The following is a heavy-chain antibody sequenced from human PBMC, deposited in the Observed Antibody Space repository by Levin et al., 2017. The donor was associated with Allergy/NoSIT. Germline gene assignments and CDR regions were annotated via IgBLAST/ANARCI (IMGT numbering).Heavy chain of an antibody. CDR2: IKSKTDGGTT. V-gene: IGHV3-15*01. Sequence: GGSLRLSCAASGFTLTNAWMSWVRQAPGKGLEWVGRIKSKTDGGTTDYAAPVKGRFIISRDDSKDTLYLQMNSLKTEDTAVYYCTTDVRQLVLPQDYSDYWGQGTLVTVSS. J-gene: IGHJ4*02. CDR3: TTDVRQLVLPQDYSDY. D-gene: IGHD6-13*01. CDR1: GFTLTNAW.